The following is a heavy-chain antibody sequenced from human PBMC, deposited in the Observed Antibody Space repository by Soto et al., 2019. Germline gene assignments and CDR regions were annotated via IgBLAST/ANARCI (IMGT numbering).Heavy chain of an antibody. D-gene: IGHD2-15*01. CDR1: GRSISGYY. Sequence: QVQLQESGPGLVKPSETLSFSCSVSGRSISGYYWNWIRQPAGKRLEWVGRLSASGNTNYNPSLEGLVPIPVDTSRNQLSVILTSVTAADTAVYYCARGSGGYHYWGQGTLVTVSS. CDR2: LSASGNT. J-gene: IGHJ4*02. CDR3: ARGSGGYHY. V-gene: IGHV4-4*07.